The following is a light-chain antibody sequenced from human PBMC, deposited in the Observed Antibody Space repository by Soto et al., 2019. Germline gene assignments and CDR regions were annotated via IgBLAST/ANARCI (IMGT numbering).Light chain of an antibody. CDR1: QSVSSN. Sequence: EIVMTQSPATLSVSPGERATLSCRASQSVSSNLAWYQQKPGQAPRRLIYGSSTRATGITAGFSGSGSGTEFTPTTSRLPSGDFAVYHCQQDNTWLPWTFGKGTKVEIK. CDR3: QQDNTWLPWT. CDR2: GSS. J-gene: IGKJ1*01. V-gene: IGKV3-15*01.